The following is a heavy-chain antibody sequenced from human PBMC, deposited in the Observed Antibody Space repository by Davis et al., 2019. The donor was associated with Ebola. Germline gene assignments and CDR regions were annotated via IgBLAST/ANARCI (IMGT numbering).Heavy chain of an antibody. CDR3: ARTTKTNVGDSGLGYNSFDF. Sequence: GSLRLSCAASGFTFSGYWMSWVCQPPGKGLEWIGEVSHAGYTNYNPSLESRVTISVDSSKSQFSLKVDSVTAADTAVYYCARTTKTNVGDSGLGYNSFDFWGQGALVSVSS. D-gene: IGHD2-8*01. J-gene: IGHJ5*01. CDR2: VSHAGYT. V-gene: IGHV4-34*08. CDR1: GFTFSGYW.